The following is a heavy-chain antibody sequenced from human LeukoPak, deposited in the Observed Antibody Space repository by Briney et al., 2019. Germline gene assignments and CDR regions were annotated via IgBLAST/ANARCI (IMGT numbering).Heavy chain of an antibody. CDR3: ARDSGYYDFWSGYFLSATPGGGFDP. Sequence: PSETLSLTCAVYGGSFSGYYWSWIRQPPGKGLEWIGEINHSGSTNYNPSLKSRVTISVDTSKNQFSLKLSSVTAADTAAYYCARDSGYYDFWSGYFLSATPGGGFDPWGQGTLVTVSS. CDR1: GGSFSGYY. D-gene: IGHD3-3*01. V-gene: IGHV4-34*01. CDR2: INHSGST. J-gene: IGHJ5*02.